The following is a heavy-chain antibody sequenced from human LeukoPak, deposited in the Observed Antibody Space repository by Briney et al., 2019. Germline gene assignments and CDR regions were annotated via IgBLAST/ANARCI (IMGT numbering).Heavy chain of an antibody. CDR2: ISAYNGNT. D-gene: IGHD1-7*01. CDR3: ARDYNWNYYRFYAFDI. V-gene: IGHV1-18*01. CDR1: GYTFTIYG. J-gene: IGHJ3*02. Sequence: ASVKVSFKASGYTFTIYGISWVRQAPGQGREWMGWISAYNGNTNYAQKLQGRVTITTDTSTSTAYVELRSLRSDDTAVYYCARDYNWNYYRFYAFDIWGQGTMVTVSS.